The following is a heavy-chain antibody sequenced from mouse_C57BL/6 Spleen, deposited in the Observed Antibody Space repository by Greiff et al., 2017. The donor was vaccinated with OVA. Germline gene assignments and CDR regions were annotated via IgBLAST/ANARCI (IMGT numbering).Heavy chain of an antibody. CDR3: TTSIYGNYWYFDV. V-gene: IGHV1-50*01. CDR2: IDPSDSYT. D-gene: IGHD2-1*01. J-gene: IGHJ1*03. Sequence: QVQLQQPGAELVKPGASVKLSCKASGYTFTSYWMQWVKQRPGQGLEWIGEIDPSDSYTNYNQKFKGKATLTVDTSSSTAYMQLSSLTSEDSAVYYCTTSIYGNYWYFDVWGTGTTVTVSS. CDR1: GYTFTSYW.